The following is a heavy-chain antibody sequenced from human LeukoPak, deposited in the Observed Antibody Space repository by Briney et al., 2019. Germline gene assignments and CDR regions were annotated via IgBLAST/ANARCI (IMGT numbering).Heavy chain of an antibody. J-gene: IGHJ6*03. CDR1: GGSISSISYY. Sequence: PSETLSLTCTVSGGSISSISYYWGWIRQPPGKGLEWIGSMYHNGSTYYNPSLKSRVTISVDTSKNQFSLKLSSVTAADTAVYYCARHRYYYRSGSYYGAPYYMDVWGKGTTVTISS. D-gene: IGHD3-10*01. V-gene: IGHV4-39*01. CDR2: MYHNGST. CDR3: ARHRYYYRSGSYYGAPYYMDV.